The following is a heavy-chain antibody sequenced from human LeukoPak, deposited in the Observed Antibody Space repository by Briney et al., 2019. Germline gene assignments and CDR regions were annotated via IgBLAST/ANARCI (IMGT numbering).Heavy chain of an antibody. CDR3: ARDRSGYDPYYFDY. CDR2: IYYSGST. CDR1: GGSISSGGYY. Sequence: SQTLSLTCTVSGGSISSGGYYWSWIRQHPGKGLEWIGYIYYSGSTYYNPSLKSRVTISVDTSKNQFSLKLSSVTAADTAVYYCARDRSGYDPYYFDYWGQGTLVTVSS. D-gene: IGHD5-12*01. V-gene: IGHV4-31*03. J-gene: IGHJ4*02.